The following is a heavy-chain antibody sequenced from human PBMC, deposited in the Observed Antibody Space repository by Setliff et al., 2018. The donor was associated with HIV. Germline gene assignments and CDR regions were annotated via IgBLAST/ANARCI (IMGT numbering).Heavy chain of an antibody. CDR1: GGSISSGSYY. CDR3: ARGSFDWFDY. V-gene: IGHV4-61*02. J-gene: IGHJ4*02. Sequence: PSETLSLTCTVSGGSISSGSYYWSRIRQPAGKGLEWIGRIYNSGSTNYNPSLKSRVTISVDTSKNQFSLKLSSVTAADTAVYYCARGSFDWFDYWGQGTLVTVSS. D-gene: IGHD3-9*01. CDR2: IYNSGST.